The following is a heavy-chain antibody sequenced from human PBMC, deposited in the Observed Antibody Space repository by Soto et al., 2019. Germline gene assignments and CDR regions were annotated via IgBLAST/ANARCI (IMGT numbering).Heavy chain of an antibody. CDR3: ARGFRYQLLYYYYYYMDV. D-gene: IGHD2-2*01. CDR1: GFTFSSYW. V-gene: IGHV3-7*01. CDR2: IKQDGSEK. J-gene: IGHJ6*03. Sequence: GGSLRLSCAASGFTFSSYWMSWVRQAPGKGLEWVANIKQDGSEKYYVDSVKGRFTISRDNAKNSLYLQMNSLRAEDTAVYYCARGFRYQLLYYYYYYMDVWGKGTTVTVSS.